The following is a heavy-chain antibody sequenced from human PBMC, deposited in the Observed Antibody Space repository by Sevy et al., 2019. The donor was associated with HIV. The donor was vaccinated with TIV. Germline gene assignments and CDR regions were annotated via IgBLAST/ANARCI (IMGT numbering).Heavy chain of an antibody. V-gene: IGHV4-59*01. CDR2: IYYRGST. Sequence: SETLSLTCSVSGGSMNIYYWSWIRQPPGKGLEWIGFIYYRGSTNYNPSLKSRVTISVDMSKNQFSLKLSSVTAADTAVYYCARVGFNLHDVDYWGQGTLVTVSS. J-gene: IGHJ4*02. CDR1: GGSMNIYY. CDR3: ARVGFNLHDVDY. D-gene: IGHD1-20*01.